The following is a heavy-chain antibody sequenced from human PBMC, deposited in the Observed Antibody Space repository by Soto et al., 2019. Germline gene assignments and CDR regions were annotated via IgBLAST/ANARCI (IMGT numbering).Heavy chain of an antibody. D-gene: IGHD3-10*01. CDR1: GGFTSTNNW. Sequence: SETLSLTCAVSGGFTSTNNWWSWVRQPPGXGLEWIGDAYHSGSTEYNPSLKSRVSISVDKSKNQISLKLTSATAADTAVYYCARSPPSSYYGGSGTFDYWGQGTLVTVSS. J-gene: IGHJ4*02. CDR3: ARSPPSSYYGGSGTFDY. V-gene: IGHV4-4*02. CDR2: AYHSGST.